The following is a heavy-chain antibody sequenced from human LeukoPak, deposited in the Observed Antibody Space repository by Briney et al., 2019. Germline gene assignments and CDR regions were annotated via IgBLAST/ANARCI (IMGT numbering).Heavy chain of an antibody. J-gene: IGHJ4*02. D-gene: IGHD2-8*02. V-gene: IGHV3-30*02. CDR2: IGYTGTNT. CDR3: ARDLTGKYYIAY. Sequence: GGSLRLSYAASGFNFSSFGMHWVRQAPGEGLEWVAYIGYTGTNTYYADSVKGRFTISRDNSKNTVHLQMNSLRAADTALYSCARDLTGKYYIAYWGQGTLVTVSS. CDR1: GFNFSSFG.